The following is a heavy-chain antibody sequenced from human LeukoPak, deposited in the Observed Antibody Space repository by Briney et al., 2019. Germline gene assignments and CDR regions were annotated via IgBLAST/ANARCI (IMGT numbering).Heavy chain of an antibody. CDR2: INPSGGST. D-gene: IGHD2-21*01. Sequence: ASVKVSCKASGYTFTSYYMHWVRQAPGQGLEWMGIINPSGGSTSYAQKLQGRVTMTRDTSTNTVYMELSSLRSEDTAVYYCASTLTGAYCGGDCYSLDYWGQGTLVTVSS. J-gene: IGHJ4*02. V-gene: IGHV1-46*01. CDR3: ASTLTGAYCGGDCYSLDY. CDR1: GYTFTSYY.